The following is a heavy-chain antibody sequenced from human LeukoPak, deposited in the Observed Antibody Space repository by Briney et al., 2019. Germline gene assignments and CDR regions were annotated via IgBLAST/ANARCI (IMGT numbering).Heavy chain of an antibody. CDR1: GFTFSSYA. D-gene: IGHD3-22*01. CDR3: AKEGYYDSSGYSDFDY. J-gene: IGHJ4*02. V-gene: IGHV3-23*01. Sequence: GSLRLSCAASGFTFSSYAMSWVRQAPGKGLEWVSAISGSGGSTYYADSVKGRFTISRDNSKNTLYLQMNSLRAEDTAVYYCAKEGYYDSSGYSDFDYWGQGTLVTVSS. CDR2: ISGSGGST.